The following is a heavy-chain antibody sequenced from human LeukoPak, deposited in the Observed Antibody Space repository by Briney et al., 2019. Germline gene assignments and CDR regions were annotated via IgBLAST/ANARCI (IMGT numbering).Heavy chain of an antibody. CDR1: GFTFSSYA. V-gene: IGHV3-23*01. Sequence: GGSLRLSCAASGFTFSSYALSWVRQAPGKGLEWVSVISGSGDSTYYADSVKGRFTISRDNSKNTLYLQMNSLRAEDTAVYYCAKSTRGYGDYDYWGQGTLVTVSS. CDR2: ISGSGDST. CDR3: AKSTRGYGDYDY. D-gene: IGHD4-17*01. J-gene: IGHJ4*02.